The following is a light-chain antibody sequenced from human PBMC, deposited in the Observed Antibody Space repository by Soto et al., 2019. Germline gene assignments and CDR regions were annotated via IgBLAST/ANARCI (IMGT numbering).Light chain of an antibody. CDR2: QDS. CDR1: RLGDKY. J-gene: IGLJ2*01. V-gene: IGLV3-1*01. Sequence: SYELTQPPSVSVSPGQTASITCSGDRLGDKYVCWYQQRPGQSPVLVIYQDSKRPSGIPERFSGSNSGNTATLTISGTQAMDEADYYCQAWDSSFVVFGGGTKLTVL. CDR3: QAWDSSFVV.